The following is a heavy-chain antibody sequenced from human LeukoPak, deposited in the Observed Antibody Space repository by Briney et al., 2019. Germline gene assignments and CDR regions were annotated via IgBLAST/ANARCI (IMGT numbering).Heavy chain of an antibody. J-gene: IGHJ4*02. V-gene: IGHV1-8*03. CDR3: ARGHYGDYSDY. CDR2: MNPNSGNT. CDR1: GYTFTSYD. Sequence: GESLKVSCKASGYTFTSYDINWVRKATGQGLEWMGWMNPNSGNTGYAQKFQGRVTITRNTSISTAYMELSSLRSEDTAVYYCARGHYGDYSDYWGQGTLVTVSS. D-gene: IGHD4-17*01.